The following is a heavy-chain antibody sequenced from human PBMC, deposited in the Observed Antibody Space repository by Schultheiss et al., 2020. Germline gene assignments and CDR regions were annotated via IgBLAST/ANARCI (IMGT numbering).Heavy chain of an antibody. V-gene: IGHV3-30*18. Sequence: GGSLRLSCAASGFTFSSYGMHWVRQAPGKGLEWVAVISYDGSNKYYADSVKGRFTISRDSSKNTLYLHTNSLRAEDTAVYYCAKVGSSWSKIDYWGQGTLVNVSS. CDR1: GFTFSSYG. J-gene: IGHJ4*02. D-gene: IGHD6-13*01. CDR2: ISYDGSNK. CDR3: AKVGSSWSKIDY.